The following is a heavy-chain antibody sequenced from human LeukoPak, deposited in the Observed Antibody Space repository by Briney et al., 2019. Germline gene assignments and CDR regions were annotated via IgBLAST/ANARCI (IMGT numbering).Heavy chain of an antibody. V-gene: IGHV1-18*01. Sequence: SVKVSCKASGYTFTSYGLSGVRQPPAQGLEWMGWISAYNGNTNYAQKHQGRVTMTTDTSTSTAYMELRSLRSDDTAVYYCARLPVVDWYYYYYGMDVWGQGTRVTVSS. CDR3: ARLPVVDWYYYYYGMDV. J-gene: IGHJ6*02. CDR1: GYTFTSYG. CDR2: ISAYNGNT. D-gene: IGHD3-9*01.